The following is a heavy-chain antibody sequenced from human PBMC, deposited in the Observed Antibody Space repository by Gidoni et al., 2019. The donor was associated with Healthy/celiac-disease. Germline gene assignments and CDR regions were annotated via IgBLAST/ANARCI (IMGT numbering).Heavy chain of an antibody. D-gene: IGHD3-22*01. CDR3: ASVYDSSGYYLPKKAFDI. Sequence: QVQLQESGPVLVKPSQTLSLTCTVPGGSISSGGYYWSWIRQHPGKGLEWIGYIYYSGSTYYNPSLKSRVTISVDTSKNQFSLKLSSVTAADTAVYYCASVYDSSGYYLPKKAFDIWGQGTMVTVSS. CDR2: IYYSGST. CDR1: GGSISSGGYY. V-gene: IGHV4-31*03. J-gene: IGHJ3*02.